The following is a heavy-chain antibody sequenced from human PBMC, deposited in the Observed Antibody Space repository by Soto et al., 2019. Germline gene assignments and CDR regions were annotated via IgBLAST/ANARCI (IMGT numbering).Heavy chain of an antibody. CDR2: ISGSGNST. CDR1: GFTFNNYA. CDR3: AKDRFGIVGPVDY. D-gene: IGHD1-26*01. J-gene: IGHJ4*02. V-gene: IGHV3-23*01. Sequence: PGGSLRLSCATSGFTFNNYAMSWVRQAPGKGLEWVSAISGSGNSTYYADSVKGRFTISRDNSKNTVTLQMNSLRVDDTAVYFCAKDRFGIVGPVDYWGPGTLVTVSS.